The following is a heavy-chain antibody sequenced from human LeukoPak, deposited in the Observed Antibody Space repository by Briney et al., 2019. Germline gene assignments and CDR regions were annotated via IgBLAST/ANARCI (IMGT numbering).Heavy chain of an antibody. CDR1: GGTFSSYA. V-gene: IGHV1-69*05. J-gene: IGHJ3*02. D-gene: IGHD2-15*01. CDR3: ARAKDSQGAFDI. Sequence: WASVKVSCKASGGTFSSYAISWVRQAPGQGLEWMGGIIPIFGTANYAQKFQGRVTITTDESTSTAYMELSSLRSEDTAVYYCARAKDSQGAFDIWGQGTMVTVSS. CDR2: IIPIFGTA.